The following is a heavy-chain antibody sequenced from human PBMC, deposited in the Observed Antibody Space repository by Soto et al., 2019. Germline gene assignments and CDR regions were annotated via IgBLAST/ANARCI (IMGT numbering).Heavy chain of an antibody. CDR1: GGTFSSYA. Sequence: QVQLVQSGAEVKKPGSSVKVSCKASGGTFSSYAISWVRQAPGQGLEWMGGIIPIFGTANYAQKFQGRVTITAEESTSPAYMELSSLRSEDTAVYYCARGHYYDSSGYYFALYYGMDVWGQGTTVTVSS. D-gene: IGHD3-22*01. J-gene: IGHJ6*02. V-gene: IGHV1-69*12. CDR3: ARGHYYDSSGYYFALYYGMDV. CDR2: IIPIFGTA.